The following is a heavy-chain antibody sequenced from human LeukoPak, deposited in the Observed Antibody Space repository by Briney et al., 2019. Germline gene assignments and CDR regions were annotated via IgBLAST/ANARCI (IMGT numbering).Heavy chain of an antibody. CDR1: GGSISSGSYY. Sequence: KTSETLSLTCTVSGGSISSGSYYWSWIRQPAGKGLEWIGRIYTSGSTNYNPSLKSRVTISVDTSKNQLSLKLSSVTAADTAVYYCARRSSSWTGAFDYWGQGTLVTVSS. D-gene: IGHD6-13*01. V-gene: IGHV4-61*02. CDR3: ARRSSSWTGAFDY. J-gene: IGHJ4*02. CDR2: IYTSGST.